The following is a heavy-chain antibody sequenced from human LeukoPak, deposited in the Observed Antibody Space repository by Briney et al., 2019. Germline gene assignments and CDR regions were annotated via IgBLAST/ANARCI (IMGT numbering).Heavy chain of an antibody. CDR2: INPNSGGA. CDR3: ARGSLKSSADGFDF. V-gene: IGHV1-2*02. J-gene: IGHJ3*01. Sequence: ASVTVSFMSSGYTFIDYYMHWVRQAPGQGREGMGWINPNSGGANYAQSFQGRVALTRDTSITTAYMEVSRLTSDDTAVYYCARGSLKSSADGFDFWGQGTMVTVS. CDR1: GYTFIDYY.